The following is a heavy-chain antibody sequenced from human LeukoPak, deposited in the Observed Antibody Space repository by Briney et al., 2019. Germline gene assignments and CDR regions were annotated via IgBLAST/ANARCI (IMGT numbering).Heavy chain of an antibody. CDR3: ARTPTPVPAAIGIAFDI. J-gene: IGHJ3*02. CDR2: ISYDGSNK. CDR1: GFTFSSYA. D-gene: IGHD2-2*02. Sequence: GGSLRLSCAASGFTFSSYAMHWVRQAPGKGLEWVAVISYDGSNKYYADSVKGRFTISRDNSKNTLYLQMNSLRAEDTAVYYCARTPTPVPAAIGIAFDIWGQGTMVTVSS. V-gene: IGHV3-30-3*01.